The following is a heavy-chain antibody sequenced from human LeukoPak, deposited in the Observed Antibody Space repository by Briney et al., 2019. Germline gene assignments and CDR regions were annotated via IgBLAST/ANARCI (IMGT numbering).Heavy chain of an antibody. CDR2: ISWNSGSI. J-gene: IGHJ4*02. CDR1: GFTFSSYW. D-gene: IGHD2-15*01. V-gene: IGHV3-9*01. CDR3: AKDRALGYCSGGSCYGPLFDY. Sequence: GGSLRLSCAASGFTFSSYWMSWVRQAPGKGLEWVSGISWNSGSIGYADSVKGRFTISRDNAKNSLYLQMNSLRAEDTALYYCAKDRALGYCSGGSCYGPLFDYWGQGTLVTVSS.